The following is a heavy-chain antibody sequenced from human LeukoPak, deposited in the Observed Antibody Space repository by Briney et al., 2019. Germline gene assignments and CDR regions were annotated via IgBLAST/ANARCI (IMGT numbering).Heavy chain of an antibody. J-gene: IGHJ4*02. V-gene: IGHV5-51*01. CDR1: GYSLTSYW. CDR3: ARLRRDYYDSSGYADY. Sequence: GESLQISCKGSGYSLTSYWIGWVRQLPGKGLEWMGIIYPGDSDTRYSPSFQGQVTISADKSISTAYLQWSSLKASDTAMYYCARLRRDYYDSSGYADYWGQGTLVTVSS. CDR2: IYPGDSDT. D-gene: IGHD3-22*01.